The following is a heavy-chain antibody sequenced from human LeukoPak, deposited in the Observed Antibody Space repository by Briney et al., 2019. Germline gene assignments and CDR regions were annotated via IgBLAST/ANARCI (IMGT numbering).Heavy chain of an antibody. D-gene: IGHD3-22*01. V-gene: IGHV3-53*01. CDR3: AREVPYYYDSSGYYDG. J-gene: IGHJ1*01. CDR1: GFTVSSNY. CDR2: IYSGGST. Sequence: GGSLRLSCAASGFTVSSNYMSWARQAPGKGLEWVSVIYSGGSTYYADSVKGRFTISRDNSKNTLYLQMNSLRAEDTAVYYCAREVPYYYDSSGYYDGWGQGTLVTVSS.